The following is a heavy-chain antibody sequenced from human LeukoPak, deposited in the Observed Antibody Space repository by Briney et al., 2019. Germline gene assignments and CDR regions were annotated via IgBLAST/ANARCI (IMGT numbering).Heavy chain of an antibody. J-gene: IGHJ5*02. Sequence: SETLSLTCTVSGVSISNYYWSWIRQPAGKGLEWIGRTHTSGSTNYNPSLESRVTVSVDTSKNQFSLKLSSVTAADTAVYYCARVGMVGGFNWFDPWGQGTLVTVSS. D-gene: IGHD3-10*01. V-gene: IGHV4-4*07. CDR2: THTSGST. CDR3: ARVGMVGGFNWFDP. CDR1: GVSISNYY.